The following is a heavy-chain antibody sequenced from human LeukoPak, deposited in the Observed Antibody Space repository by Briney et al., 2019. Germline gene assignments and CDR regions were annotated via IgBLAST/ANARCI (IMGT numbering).Heavy chain of an antibody. CDR2: ISDTGGRT. D-gene: IGHD2-2*01. CDR3: AKGGLGYCSSTNCSPYYFDY. Sequence: PGGSLRLSCAVSGITLSNYGMTWVRQAPGKGLEWVAGISDTGGRTNYADSVKGRFTISRDNPKNTLYLQMNSLRAEDTAVYYCAKGGLGYCSSTNCSPYYFDYWGQGTLVTVSS. CDR1: GITLSNYG. J-gene: IGHJ4*02. V-gene: IGHV3-23*01.